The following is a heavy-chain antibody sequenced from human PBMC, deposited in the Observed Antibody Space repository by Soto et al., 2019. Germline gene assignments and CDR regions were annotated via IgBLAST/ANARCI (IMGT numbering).Heavy chain of an antibody. V-gene: IGHV2-5*02. D-gene: IGHD3-22*01. CDR1: GFSLSTSGVG. Sequence: QITLKESGPPLVKPTQTLTLTCTFSGFSLSTSGVGVGWIRQPPGKALEWLALIYWDDDKRYSPSLKSRLTITKDTSKNQVVLTMTNMDPVDTATYYCARSEYYYDSSGYAQRNYYFDYWGQGTLVTVSS. J-gene: IGHJ4*02. CDR2: IYWDDDK. CDR3: ARSEYYYDSSGYAQRNYYFDY.